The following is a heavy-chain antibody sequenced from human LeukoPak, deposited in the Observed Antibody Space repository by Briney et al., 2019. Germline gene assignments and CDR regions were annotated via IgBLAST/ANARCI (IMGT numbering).Heavy chain of an antibody. CDR1: GGSFSGYY. D-gene: IGHD5-12*01. CDR2: INHSGST. CDR3: ALSGYSGYDYRLDY. Sequence: PSETLSLTCAVYGGSFSGYYWNWIRQPPGKGLEWIGEINHSGSTNYNPSLKSRVTISVDTSKKQFSLKLSSVTAADTAVYCCALSGYSGYDYRLDYWGQGTLVTVSS. V-gene: IGHV4-34*01. J-gene: IGHJ4*02.